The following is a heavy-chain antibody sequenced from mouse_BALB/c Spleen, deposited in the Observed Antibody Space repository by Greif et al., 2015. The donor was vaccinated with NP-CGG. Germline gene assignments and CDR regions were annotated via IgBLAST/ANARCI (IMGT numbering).Heavy chain of an antibody. CDR1: GYTFTSYV. V-gene: IGHV1-14*01. J-gene: IGHJ4*01. Sequence: VQLQHSGPELVKPGASVKMSCKASGYTFTSYVMHWVKQKPGQGLEWIGYINPYNDGTKYNEKFKGKATLTSDKSSSTAYMELSSLTSEDSAVYYCARQTATSGDAMDYWGQGTSVTVSS. D-gene: IGHD1-2*01. CDR2: INPYNDGT. CDR3: ARQTATSGDAMDY.